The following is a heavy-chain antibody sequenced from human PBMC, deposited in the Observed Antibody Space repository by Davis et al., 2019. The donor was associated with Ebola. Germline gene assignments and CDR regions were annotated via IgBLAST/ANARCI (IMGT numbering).Heavy chain of an antibody. CDR2: IYHSGST. J-gene: IGHJ4*02. Sequence: PSETLSLTCAVSGGSISSSNWWSWVRQPPGKGLEWIGEIYHSGSTNYNPSLKSRVTISVDTSKNQFSLKLSSVTAADTAVYYCARDFWNDGGFDYWGQGTLVTVSS. D-gene: IGHD1-1*01. CDR3: ARDFWNDGGFDY. V-gene: IGHV4-4*02. CDR1: GGSISSSNW.